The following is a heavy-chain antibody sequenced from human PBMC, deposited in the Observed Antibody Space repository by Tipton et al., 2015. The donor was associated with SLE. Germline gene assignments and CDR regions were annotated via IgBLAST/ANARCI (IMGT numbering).Heavy chain of an antibody. CDR2: IYVGGDT. CDR1: GFSFSNYA. Sequence: SLRLSCAASGFSFSNYAMSWVRQAPGKGLEWVSVIYVGGDTYYGDFVKGRFTISRDNSKNTLYLQLNGLRPEDTALYFCARRAVTNNWYFDLWGRGILVTVSS. D-gene: IGHD4-17*01. V-gene: IGHV3-23*03. J-gene: IGHJ2*01. CDR3: ARRAVTNNWYFDL.